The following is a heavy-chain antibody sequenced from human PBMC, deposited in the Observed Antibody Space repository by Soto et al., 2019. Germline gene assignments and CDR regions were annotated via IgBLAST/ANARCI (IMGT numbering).Heavy chain of an antibody. V-gene: IGHV3-53*01. CDR2: IYSGGST. Sequence: EVQLVDSGGGWIQRAGSLRLSCAASGFTVSRNYMRWVRQAPGKGLEWVSVIYSGGSTYYADSVKGRFTISRDNSKHPLYLEMKSLRAEDTAVYYSASRGGSGYCYGMDVWVQGTTVTVSS. J-gene: IGHJ6*02. CDR1: GFTVSRNY. D-gene: IGHD1-26*01. CDR3: ASRGGSGYCYGMDV.